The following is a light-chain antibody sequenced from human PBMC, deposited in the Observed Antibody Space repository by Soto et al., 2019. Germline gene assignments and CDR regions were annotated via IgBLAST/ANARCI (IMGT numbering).Light chain of an antibody. CDR1: QSIGSL. J-gene: IGKJ2*01. Sequence: DIQMTQSPSTLSASVGDRVTITCRASQSIGSLLAWYQQRPGKAPNLLIYDASSLESGVPSRFSGSRSGTEFTLTIDSLQPDDFATYFCQQYKTSLYSFGQGTKVDIK. V-gene: IGKV1-5*01. CDR3: QQYKTSLYS. CDR2: DAS.